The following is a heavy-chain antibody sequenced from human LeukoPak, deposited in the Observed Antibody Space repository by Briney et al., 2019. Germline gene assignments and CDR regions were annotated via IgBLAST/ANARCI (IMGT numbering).Heavy chain of an antibody. CDR1: GGSFSGYY. Sequence: SETLSLTCAVYGGSFSGYYWSWIRQPPGKGLEWIGEINHSGSTNYNPSLKSRVTISVDTSKNQFSLKLSSVTAADTAVYYCASLRSIWFLVYWGQGTLVTVSS. CDR3: ASLRSIWFLVY. CDR2: INHSGST. J-gene: IGHJ4*02. V-gene: IGHV4-34*01. D-gene: IGHD3/OR15-3a*01.